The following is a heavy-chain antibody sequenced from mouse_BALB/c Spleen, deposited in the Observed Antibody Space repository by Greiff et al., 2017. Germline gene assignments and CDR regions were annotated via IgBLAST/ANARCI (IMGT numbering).Heavy chain of an antibody. CDR2: IDPENGDT. Sequence: EVQLQQSGAELVRSGASVKLSCTASGFNIKDYYMHWVKQRPEQGLEWIGWIDPENGDTEYAPKFQGKATMTADTSSNTAYLQLSSLTSEDTAVDYYNAGCPSYAMDDWGQGTSVTVAS. D-gene: IGHD6-1*01. CDR3: NAGCPSYAMDD. J-gene: IGHJ4*01. CDR1: GFNIKDYY. V-gene: IGHV14-4*02.